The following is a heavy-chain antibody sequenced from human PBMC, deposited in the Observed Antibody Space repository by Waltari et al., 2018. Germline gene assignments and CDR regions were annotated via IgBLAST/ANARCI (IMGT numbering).Heavy chain of an antibody. Sequence: EVQLVQSGAEVKKPGATVQISCKASGYTFTDYYMHWVQQAPGKGLEWMGRVEPEDGETIYGEKFQGRVTITADTSTDTAYMELSSLGSEDTAVYYCATPRGGSYHDAFDIWGQGTMVTVSS. CDR3: ATPRGGSYHDAFDI. J-gene: IGHJ3*02. CDR2: VEPEDGET. V-gene: IGHV1-69-2*01. D-gene: IGHD1-26*01. CDR1: GYTFTDYY.